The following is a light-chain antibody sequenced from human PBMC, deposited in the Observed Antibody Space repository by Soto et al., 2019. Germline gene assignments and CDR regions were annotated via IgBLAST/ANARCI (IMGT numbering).Light chain of an antibody. J-gene: IGKJ4*01. CDR3: QQYDGSLALT. V-gene: IGKV4-1*01. Sequence: DIVMTQSPDSLAVSLGERATITCRSSQSLLYSSNNKNYLNWYQQKPGQAPKLLISWASTRESGVPDRFSGSGSGTDFTLTISSLQAEDVAFYYCQQYDGSLALTFGGGTKVEIK. CDR2: WAS. CDR1: QSLLYSSNNKNY.